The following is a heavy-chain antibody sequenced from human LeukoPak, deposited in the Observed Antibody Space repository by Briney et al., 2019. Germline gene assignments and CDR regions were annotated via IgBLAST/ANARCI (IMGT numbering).Heavy chain of an antibody. CDR2: IYYSGST. D-gene: IGHD5-24*01. CDR3: ARVPRDGYLYYYYYYMDV. Sequence: SETLSLTCTVSGGSISSYYWSWIRQPPGKGLEWIGYIYYSGSTNYNPSLKSRVTISVDTSKNQFSLKLSSVTAADTAVYYCARVPRDGYLYYYYYYMDVWGKGTTVTVSS. J-gene: IGHJ6*03. CDR1: GGSISSYY. V-gene: IGHV4-59*01.